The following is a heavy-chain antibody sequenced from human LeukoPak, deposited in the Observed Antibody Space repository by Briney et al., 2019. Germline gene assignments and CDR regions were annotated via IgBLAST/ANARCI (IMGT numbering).Heavy chain of an antibody. J-gene: IGHJ4*02. CDR1: GFTFSSYS. CDR2: ISGTGGST. D-gene: IGHD3-10*01. Sequence: PGGSLTLSCAASGFTFSSYSMNWVRQAPGKGLQWVSAISGTGGSTYYADSVRGRFTISRDNSKNTLYLQMNSLRAEDTAIYYCAKSLVRGIIILDFDYWGQGSLVTVSS. CDR3: AKSLVRGIIILDFDY. V-gene: IGHV3-23*01.